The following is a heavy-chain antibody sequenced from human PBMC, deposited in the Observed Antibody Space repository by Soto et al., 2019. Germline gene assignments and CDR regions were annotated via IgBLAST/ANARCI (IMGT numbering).Heavy chain of an antibody. D-gene: IGHD3-10*01. J-gene: IGHJ6*02. V-gene: IGHV3-53*04. CDR3: ARESGSGSAFYGMDV. CDR2: IYSGGST. CDR1: GFTFSSYW. Sequence: PGGSLRLSCAASGFTFSSYWMHWVRQPPGKGLVWVSVIYSGGSTYYADSVKGRFTISRHNSKNTLYLQMNSLRAEDTAVYYCARESGSGSAFYGMDVWGQGTTVTVSS.